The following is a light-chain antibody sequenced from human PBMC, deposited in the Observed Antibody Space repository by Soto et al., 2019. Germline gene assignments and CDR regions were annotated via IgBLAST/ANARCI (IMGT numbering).Light chain of an antibody. V-gene: IGKV1-39*01. CDR1: QSISSY. CDR3: QQSDSDPWT. J-gene: IGKJ1*01. Sequence: DIQMTQSPSSLSASVGDRVIITCRTSQSISSYLNWYQQKPGKVPKLLIYAASSLQSGVPSRFSGSGSGTDFTLTISSLQPEDVATYYCQQSDSDPWTFGQGTKVEIK. CDR2: AAS.